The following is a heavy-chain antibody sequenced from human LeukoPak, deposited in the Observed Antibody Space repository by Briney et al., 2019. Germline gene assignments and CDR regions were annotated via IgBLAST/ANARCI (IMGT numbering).Heavy chain of an antibody. Sequence: GGSLRLSCTVSGFTFSDSVIHWVRHAAGKGLEWVGRIRSKTKSAETGYAASVKGRFTISRDDSKDTAYLQMNSLKPEDTGVYYCTSPAHDFDIWSGYYSLWGHGTQVSVS. J-gene: IGHJ4*01. CDR2: IRSKTKSAET. CDR3: TSPAHDFDIWSGYYSL. V-gene: IGHV3-73*01. CDR1: GFTFSDSV. D-gene: IGHD3-3*01.